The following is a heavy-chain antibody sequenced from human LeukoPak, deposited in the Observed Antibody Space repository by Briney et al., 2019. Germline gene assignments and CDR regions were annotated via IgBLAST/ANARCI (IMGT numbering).Heavy chain of an antibody. V-gene: IGHV3-30*04. D-gene: IGHD3-10*01. Sequence: GGSLRLSCAASGFTFSSYAMHWVRQAPGKGLEWVAVISYDGSNKYYADSVKGRFTISRDNSKNTLYLQMNSLRAEDTAVYYCARTSYGSGSFENWFDPWGQGTLVTVSS. J-gene: IGHJ5*02. CDR3: ARTSYGSGSFENWFDP. CDR2: ISYDGSNK. CDR1: GFTFSSYA.